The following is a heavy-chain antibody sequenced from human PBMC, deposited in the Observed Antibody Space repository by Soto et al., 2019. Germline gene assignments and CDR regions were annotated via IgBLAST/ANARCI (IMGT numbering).Heavy chain of an antibody. CDR3: ARGRVVVVAARHYNWFDP. CDR1: GGSFSGYY. V-gene: IGHV4-34*01. Sequence: PSETLSLTCAVYGGSFSGYYWSWIRQPPGKGLEWIGEINHSGSINYNPSLKSRVTISVDTSKNQFSLKLSSVTAADTAVYYCARGRVVVVAARHYNWFDPWGQGTLVTVSS. D-gene: IGHD2-15*01. CDR2: INHSGSI. J-gene: IGHJ5*02.